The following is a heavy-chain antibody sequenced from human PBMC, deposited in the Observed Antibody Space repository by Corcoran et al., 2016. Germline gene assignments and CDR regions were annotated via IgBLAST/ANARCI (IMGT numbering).Heavy chain of an antibody. CDR3: ARAPIVVVPAATYFDY. J-gene: IGHJ4*02. D-gene: IGHD2-2*01. CDR2: IYYSGST. Sequence: QLQLQESGPGLVKPSETLSLTCTVSGGSISSSSYYWGWIRQPPGKGLEWIGSIYYSGSTYYNPSLKSRVTIAVDTSKNQFSLKLSSVTAAATAVYYCARAPIVVVPAATYFDYWGQGTLVTVSS. CDR1: GGSISSSSYY. V-gene: IGHV4-39*01.